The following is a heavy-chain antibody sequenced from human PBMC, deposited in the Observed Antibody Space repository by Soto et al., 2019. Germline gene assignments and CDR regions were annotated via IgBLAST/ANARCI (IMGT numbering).Heavy chain of an antibody. CDR2: ISYDGSNK. D-gene: IGHD3-22*01. CDR1: GFTFSSYA. CDR3: ARDWYYYDSSGNPGFDY. Sequence: PGGSLRLSCAASGFTFSSYAMHWVRQAPGKGLEWVAVISYDGSNKYYADSVKGRFTISRDNSKNTLYLQMNSLRAEDTAVYYCARDWYYYDSSGNPGFDYWGQGTLVTVSS. J-gene: IGHJ4*02. V-gene: IGHV3-30-3*01.